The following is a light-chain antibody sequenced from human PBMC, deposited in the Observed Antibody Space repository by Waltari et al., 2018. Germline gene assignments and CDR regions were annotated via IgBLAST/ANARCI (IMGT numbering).Light chain of an antibody. CDR2: DSS. V-gene: IGKV3-20*01. J-gene: IGKJ1*01. Sequence: EIVLTQSPASLSLSPGDRATHSCRASQSVGRTLAWYQQRPGQAPKLLIYDSSSRATGIPDRFSGSGSGTDFSLTISRLEPEDFAVYDCQKYGTRPATFGQGTKVEVK. CDR3: QKYGTRPAT. CDR1: QSVGRT.